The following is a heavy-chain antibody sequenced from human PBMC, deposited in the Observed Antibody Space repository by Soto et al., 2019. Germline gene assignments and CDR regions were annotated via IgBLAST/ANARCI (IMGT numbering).Heavy chain of an antibody. CDR3: AKEGEYYDFWSGYSSLPYFDY. CDR2: ISGSGGST. V-gene: IGHV3-23*01. Sequence: EVQLLESGGGLVQPGGSLRLSCAASGFTFSSYAMSWVRQAPGKGLEWVSAISGSGGSTYYADSVKGRFTISRDNSKNTLYLQMNRLRAEDTAVYYCAKEGEYYDFWSGYSSLPYFDYWGQGTLVTVSS. D-gene: IGHD3-3*01. CDR1: GFTFSSYA. J-gene: IGHJ4*02.